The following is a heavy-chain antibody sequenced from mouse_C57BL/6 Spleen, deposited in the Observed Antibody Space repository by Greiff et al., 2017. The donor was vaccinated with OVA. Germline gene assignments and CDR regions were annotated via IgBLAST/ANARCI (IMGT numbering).Heavy chain of an antibody. D-gene: IGHD1-1*01. V-gene: IGHV14-2*01. CDR1: GFNIKDYY. CDR2: IDPEDGDT. J-gene: IGHJ2*01. Sequence: VQLQQSGAELVKPGASVKLSCTASGFNIKDYYMHWVKQRTEQGLEWIGRIDPEDGDTKYAPKFQGKATITADTSSNTAYLQLSSLTSADSAVYYCARRDGEYYGSGSDFDYWGQGTTLTVSS. CDR3: ARRDGEYYGSGSDFDY.